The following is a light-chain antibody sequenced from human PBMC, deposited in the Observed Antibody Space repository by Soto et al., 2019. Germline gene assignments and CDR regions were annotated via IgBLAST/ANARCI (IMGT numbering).Light chain of an antibody. Sequence: ALTQPRSVSGSPGQSVTISCTGTSSDVGGYNYVSWYQQHPGKAPKLMIYDVSQRPSGVPDRFSGSKSGNTASLTISGLQSEDEADYYCCSYAGSYTYVFGTGTKVTVL. CDR3: CSYAGSYTYV. J-gene: IGLJ1*01. CDR1: SSDVGGYNY. CDR2: DVS. V-gene: IGLV2-11*01.